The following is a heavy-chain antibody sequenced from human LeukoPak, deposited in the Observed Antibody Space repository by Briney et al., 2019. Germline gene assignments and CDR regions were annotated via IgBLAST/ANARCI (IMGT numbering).Heavy chain of an antibody. J-gene: IGHJ4*02. V-gene: IGHV3-23*01. Sequence: GGFLRLSCAASGFTFSSYAMSWVRQAPGKGLEWVSAISGSGGSTYYADSVKGRFTISRDNSKNTLYLQVNSLRAEDTAVYYCAKASFNWNDVGYWGQGTLVTVSS. CDR1: GFTFSSYA. CDR3: AKASFNWNDVGY. CDR2: ISGSGGST. D-gene: IGHD1-1*01.